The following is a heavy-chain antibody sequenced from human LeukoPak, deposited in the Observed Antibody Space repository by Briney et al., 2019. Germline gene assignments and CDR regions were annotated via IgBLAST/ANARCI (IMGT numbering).Heavy chain of an antibody. V-gene: IGHV3-23*01. Sequence: GGSLRLSCAASGFTFSSYAMSWVRQAPGKGLEWVSAISGSGGSTYYADSVKGRFTISGDNSKNTLYLQMNSLRAEDTAVYYCAKEDGAEDTGPVDVWAKGPRSPSPQ. J-gene: IGHJ6*04. CDR3: AKEDGAEDTGPVDV. D-gene: IGHD6-25*01. CDR1: GFTFSSYA. CDR2: ISGSGGST.